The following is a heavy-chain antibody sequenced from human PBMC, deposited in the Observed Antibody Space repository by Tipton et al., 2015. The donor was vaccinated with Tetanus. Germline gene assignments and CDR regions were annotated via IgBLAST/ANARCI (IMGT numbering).Heavy chain of an antibody. J-gene: IGHJ6*02. CDR3: VRVLKGAKCSRSSCYGYGMDV. D-gene: IGHD2-2*01. CDR2: SYDGGTT. CDR1: GGSIGSGKFY. Sequence: TLSLTCTVSGGSIGSGKFYWGWIRQPPGKGLEWIGSSYDGGTTQSSPSLKSRVTIYVDSSTNQFSLRLNSVTAADTAVYYCVRVLKGAKCSRSSCYGYGMDVWGQGTTVTVSS. V-gene: IGHV4-39*01.